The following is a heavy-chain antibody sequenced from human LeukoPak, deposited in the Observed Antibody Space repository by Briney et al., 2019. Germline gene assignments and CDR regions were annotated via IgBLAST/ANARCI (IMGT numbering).Heavy chain of an antibody. J-gene: IGHJ3*02. D-gene: IGHD6-19*01. V-gene: IGHV4-28*01. Sequence: SDTLSLTCAVSGYSISSNNWWAWIRQPPGKGLEWIGYIYYSGSTYYNPYNPSLTSRVTMLVDTSKNQFSLKLDSVTEIDTAMYYCARNQAVAANRGAFDIWGQGTMVTVSS. CDR1: GYSISSNNW. CDR2: IYYSGST. CDR3: ARNQAVAANRGAFDI.